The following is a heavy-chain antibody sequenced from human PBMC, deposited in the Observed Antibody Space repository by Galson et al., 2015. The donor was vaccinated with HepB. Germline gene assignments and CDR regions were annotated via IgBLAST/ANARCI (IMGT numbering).Heavy chain of an antibody. CDR3: TRPGYGSSWFLDYSHGMDI. CDR1: GFTFSGSG. D-gene: IGHD6-13*01. Sequence: SLRLSCAASGFTFSGSGIHWVRLASGKGLERVGRIRNRANNYATAYAASVRGRFTVSRDDSKNTAYLQMNSPKTEDTAVYYCTRPGYGSSWFLDYSHGMDIWGQGTTVIVS. CDR2: IRNRANNYAT. V-gene: IGHV3-73*01. J-gene: IGHJ6*02.